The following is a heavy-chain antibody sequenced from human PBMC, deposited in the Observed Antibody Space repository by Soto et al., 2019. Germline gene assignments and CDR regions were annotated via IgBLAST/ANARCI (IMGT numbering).Heavy chain of an antibody. V-gene: IGHV4-59*12. D-gene: IGHD3-10*01. J-gene: IGHJ4*02. CDR1: GGSISSYY. Sequence: SETLSLTCTVSGGSISSYYWSWIRQPPGKGLEWIGYIYYSGSTNYNPSLKSRVTISVDTSKNQFSLKLSSVTAADTAVYYCARAPSLLITMVRGYYFDYWGQGTLVTVSS. CDR3: ARAPSLLITMVRGYYFDY. CDR2: IYYSGST.